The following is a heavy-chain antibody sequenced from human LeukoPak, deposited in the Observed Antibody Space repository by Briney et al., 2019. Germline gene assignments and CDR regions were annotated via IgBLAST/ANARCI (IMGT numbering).Heavy chain of an antibody. D-gene: IGHD1-7*01. CDR2: INPDSGGT. CDR3: ARGGKTRATEGTWFDP. Sequence: ASVKVSCKASGYTFTGYYMHWVRQAPGQGLEWMGWINPDSGGTSYAQKFQGRLTMTRDTSISTAYRELTSLRSDDTALYYCARGGKTRATEGTWFDPWGQGTLVTVSS. V-gene: IGHV1-2*02. CDR1: GYTFTGYY. J-gene: IGHJ5*02.